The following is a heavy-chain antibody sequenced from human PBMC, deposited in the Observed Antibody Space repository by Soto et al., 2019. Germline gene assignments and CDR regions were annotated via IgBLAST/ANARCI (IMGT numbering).Heavy chain of an antibody. CDR3: TKGTSVRARHYFDY. Sequence: EVQLLESGGGLVQPGGSLRLSCAASGFTFSSYAMSWVRQAPGKGLEWVSSMSSTGESTYYADSVKGRFTISRDNSKSTLYLQMNSLRADDTAVYYCTKGTSVRARHYFDYWGQGTLVTVSS. V-gene: IGHV3-23*01. D-gene: IGHD1-26*01. CDR1: GFTFSSYA. J-gene: IGHJ4*02. CDR2: MSSTGEST.